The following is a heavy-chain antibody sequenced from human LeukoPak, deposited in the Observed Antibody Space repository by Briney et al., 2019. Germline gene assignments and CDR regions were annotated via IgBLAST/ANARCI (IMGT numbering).Heavy chain of an antibody. V-gene: IGHV3-23*01. J-gene: IGHJ6*02. Sequence: PGGSLRLSCAASGFTFSKYAMTWVRQAPGKGLEWVSTISGSGDSTYYADSVKGRFAISRDNSKNMLYLEMNSLRAEDTAAYYCAKHFGAGTFSVRFGMDVWGQGTTVTVSS. CDR1: GFTFSKYA. CDR2: ISGSGDST. D-gene: IGHD3-10*01. CDR3: AKHFGAGTFSVRFGMDV.